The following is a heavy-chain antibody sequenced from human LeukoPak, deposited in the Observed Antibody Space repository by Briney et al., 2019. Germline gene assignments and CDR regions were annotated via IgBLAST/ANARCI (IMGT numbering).Heavy chain of an antibody. CDR1: AGSVSSGRYY. CDR3: ARGGGYSYGYAFDI. V-gene: IGHV4-61*01. CDR2: IYYSGGT. Sequence: PSETLSLTCTVSAGSVSSGRYYWRWIRQPPGRGLEWIGYIYYSGGTNYNPSLKSRVTISIDTSKNQFSLKLSSVTAADTAVFYCARGGGYSYGYAFDIWGQGTMVTVS. D-gene: IGHD5-18*01. J-gene: IGHJ3*02.